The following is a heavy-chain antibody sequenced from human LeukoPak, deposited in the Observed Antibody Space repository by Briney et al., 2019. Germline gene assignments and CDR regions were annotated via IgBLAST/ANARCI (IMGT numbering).Heavy chain of an antibody. J-gene: IGHJ4*02. CDR1: GFTFSSYE. CDR2: ISSSGTTI. CDR3: PRRMGSSWYYFDY. V-gene: IGHV3-48*03. D-gene: IGHD6-13*01. Sequence: PGGSLRLSCAASGFTFSSYEMNWVRQAPGKGLEWVSYISSSGTTIYYADSVKGRFTISRDNAKNSLYLQMNSLRAEDTAVYYCPRRMGSSWYYFDYWGQGTLVTVSS.